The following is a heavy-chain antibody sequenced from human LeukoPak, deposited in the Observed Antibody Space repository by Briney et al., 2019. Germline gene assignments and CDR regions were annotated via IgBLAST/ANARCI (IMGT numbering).Heavy chain of an antibody. CDR2: IYTRGNT. CDR1: GGSISSYY. CDR3: ARLTGYYDFWSGQHYYYYMGV. V-gene: IGHV4-4*09. J-gene: IGHJ6*03. Sequence: SETLSLTCTVSGGSISSYYWSWIRQPPGKGLEGIMYIYTRGNTNYNTALKSRVTISVDPSTNQFSLKLSSVAAADTAVYYCARLTGYYDFWSGQHYYYYMGVWGKGTTVTVSS. D-gene: IGHD3-3*01.